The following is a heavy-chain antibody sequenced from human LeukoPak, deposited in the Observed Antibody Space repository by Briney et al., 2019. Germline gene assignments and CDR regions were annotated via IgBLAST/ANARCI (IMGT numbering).Heavy chain of an antibody. Sequence: SPGGSLRLSCAASGFTFSSYSMNWVRQAPGKGLEWVSSISSSSSYIYYADSVKGRFTISRDNAKNSLYLQMNSLRAEDTAVYYCARDSGYDMMGFDYWGQGTLVTVSS. CDR3: ARDSGYDMMGFDY. D-gene: IGHD5-12*01. CDR2: ISSSSSYI. V-gene: IGHV3-21*01. CDR1: GFTFSSYS. J-gene: IGHJ4*02.